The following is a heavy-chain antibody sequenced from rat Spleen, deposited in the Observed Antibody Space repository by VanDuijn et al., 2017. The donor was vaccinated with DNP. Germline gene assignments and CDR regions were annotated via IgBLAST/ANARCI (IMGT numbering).Heavy chain of an antibody. CDR1: FYSITSSNK. V-gene: IGHV3-3*01. J-gene: IGHJ1*01. Sequence: GPGLVKPSQSLSLTCSVTFYSITSSNKWNWIRKFPGNKMEWMGHIDGAGSTNYNPSLKSRISITRDTSKNQFFLQVNSVTTEDSATYYCARGLNYGGYKYYYWYFDFWGPGTMVTVSS. CDR2: IDGAGST. D-gene: IGHD1-11*01. CDR3: ARGLNYGGYKYYYWYFDF.